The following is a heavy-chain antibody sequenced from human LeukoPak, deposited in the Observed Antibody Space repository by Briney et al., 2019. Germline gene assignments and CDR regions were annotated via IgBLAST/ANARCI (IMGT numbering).Heavy chain of an antibody. D-gene: IGHD2-21*02. CDR2: ISGSGGST. Sequence: GGSLRLSCAASGFTFSSYGMSWVRQAPGKGLEWVSDISGSGGSTYYAESVKGRFTISRDNSKNTLYLQMNSLRAEDTAVYYCAKDIVGGGDDYWGQGTLVIVSS. J-gene: IGHJ4*02. CDR3: AKDIVGGGDDY. CDR1: GFTFSSYG. V-gene: IGHV3-23*01.